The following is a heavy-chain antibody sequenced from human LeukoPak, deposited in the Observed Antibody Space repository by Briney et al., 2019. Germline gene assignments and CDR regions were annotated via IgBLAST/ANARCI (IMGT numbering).Heavy chain of an antibody. CDR1: GGTFSSYA. D-gene: IGHD1-26*01. CDR2: IIPIFGTA. Sequence: ASVKVSCKASGGTFSSYAISWVRQAPGQGLEWMGGIIPIFGTANYAQKFQGRVTITADESTSTAYMELSSLRSEDTAVYYCARLYSSGSYLDYYYGMDVWGQGTTVTVSS. J-gene: IGHJ6*02. CDR3: ARLYSSGSYLDYYYGMDV. V-gene: IGHV1-69*13.